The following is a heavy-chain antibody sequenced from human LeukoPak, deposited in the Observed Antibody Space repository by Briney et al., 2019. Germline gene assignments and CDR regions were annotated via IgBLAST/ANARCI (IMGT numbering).Heavy chain of an antibody. CDR1: GFTFSSHA. J-gene: IGHJ5*02. CDR3: AKNPYSGGCHWFDP. V-gene: IGHV3-23*01. CDR2: ISGSGVNT. Sequence: GGSLRLSCAASGFTFSSHAMSWVRQAPGKGLEWVSTISGSGVNTYYADSVRGRFTISRDNSRNTLYLQMSSLRAEDTAIYYCAKNPYSGGCHWFDPWGQGTLVTVSS. D-gene: IGHD6-19*01.